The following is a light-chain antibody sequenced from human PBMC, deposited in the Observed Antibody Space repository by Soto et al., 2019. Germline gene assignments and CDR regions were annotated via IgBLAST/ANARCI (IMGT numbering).Light chain of an antibody. Sequence: DIQLTQSPASLSASVGDRVTITCRASDNIGSNLNWYQHQTGTAPKLLIYAASSLQGGVPSRFSGSGYGTQFTLTISRLQTEDFAPYYCQQSYKILTFGGGTWVDI. CDR2: AAS. V-gene: IGKV1-39*01. CDR3: QQSYKILT. J-gene: IGKJ4*01. CDR1: DNIGSN.